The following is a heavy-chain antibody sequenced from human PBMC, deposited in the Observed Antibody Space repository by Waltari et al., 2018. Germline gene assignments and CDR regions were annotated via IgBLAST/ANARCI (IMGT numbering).Heavy chain of an antibody. CDR3: ASIAPTGTSRVY. Sequence: EVQMVESGGGLVQPGGSLRLSCAASGFSVSPNYTSWVRQAPGKGLEWVSVIYSDGSTHYADSVKGRFTISTDKSKDTLYLQMDRLRAEDTAVYYCASIAPTGTSRVYWGQGTLVTVSS. CDR2: IYSDGST. D-gene: IGHD6-13*01. V-gene: IGHV3-66*01. CDR1: GFSVSPNY. J-gene: IGHJ4*02.